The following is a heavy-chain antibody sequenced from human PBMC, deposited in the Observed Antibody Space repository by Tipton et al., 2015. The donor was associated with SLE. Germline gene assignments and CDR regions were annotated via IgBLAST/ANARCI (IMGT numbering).Heavy chain of an antibody. CDR3: VKDGGFSSSWPTEMQP. J-gene: IGHJ1*01. D-gene: IGHD6-13*01. V-gene: IGHV3-30*18. CDR2: IPYDGRDK. Sequence: SLRLSCVASGFTFSLYGMHWVRQAPGKGLEWVAVIPYDGRDKYYVDSVKGRFTISRDNSRNTVYLQMNSLRVEDTAMYYCVKDGGFSSSWPTEMQPWGQGTQVAVSS. CDR1: GFTFSLYG.